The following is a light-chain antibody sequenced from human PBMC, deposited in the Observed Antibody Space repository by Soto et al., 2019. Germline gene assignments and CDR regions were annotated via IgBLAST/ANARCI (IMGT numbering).Light chain of an antibody. J-gene: IGLJ2*01. CDR1: SSDVGGYDY. Sequence: QSALTQPPSASGSPGQSVTISCTGTSSDVGGYDYVSWYQQPPGKAPKLLIYEVAKRPSGVPYRFSGSKSGNTASLTVSELQAEDEGDYYCSSYAGDNNYVVFGGGTKVTVL. CDR2: EVA. V-gene: IGLV2-8*01. CDR3: SSYAGDNNYVV.